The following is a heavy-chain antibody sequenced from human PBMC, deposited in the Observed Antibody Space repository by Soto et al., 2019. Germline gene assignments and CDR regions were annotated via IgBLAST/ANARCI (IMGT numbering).Heavy chain of an antibody. Sequence: GGSLRLSCAASGFTFSSYSMNWVRQAPGKGLEWVSSISSSSSYIYYADSVKGRFTISRDNAKNSLYLQMNSLRAEDTAVYYCARDSIVLMVYAPDAFDIWGQGTMVTVSS. V-gene: IGHV3-21*01. D-gene: IGHD2-8*01. CDR2: ISSSSSYI. CDR1: GFTFSSYS. CDR3: ARDSIVLMVYAPDAFDI. J-gene: IGHJ3*02.